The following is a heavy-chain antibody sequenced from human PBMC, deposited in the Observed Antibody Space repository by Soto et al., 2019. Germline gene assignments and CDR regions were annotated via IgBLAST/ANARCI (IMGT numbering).Heavy chain of an antibody. CDR1: GYTFSNYG. Sequence: ASVKVSCKASGYTFSNYGITWVRQAPGQGLEWVGWISAYNGDTKYAQKLQGRVTMTTDTSTRTAYMELRSLRSDDTAVYYCARYESNYVDRHHVDLWGQGTRVTVSS. CDR3: ARYESNYVDRHHVDL. CDR2: ISAYNGDT. D-gene: IGHD4-4*01. V-gene: IGHV1-18*01. J-gene: IGHJ6*02.